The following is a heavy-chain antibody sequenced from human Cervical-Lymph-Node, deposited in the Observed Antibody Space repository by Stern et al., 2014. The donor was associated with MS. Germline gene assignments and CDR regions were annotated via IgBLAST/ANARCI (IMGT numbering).Heavy chain of an antibody. CDR2: IIPILDTT. V-gene: IGHV1-69*11. D-gene: IGHD2-15*01. Sequence: VQLEESGAEVKKPGSSVKVSCKSSGDTFSTHAISWVRQAPGQGLERMGRIIPILDTTDYAHKFQGRLTIDSDESTNTAYMELSSLTPDDTAVYYFAREKSDCSGGSCFSSLDYWGQGTLVTVSS. CDR3: AREKSDCSGGSCFSSLDY. J-gene: IGHJ4*02. CDR1: GDTFSTHA.